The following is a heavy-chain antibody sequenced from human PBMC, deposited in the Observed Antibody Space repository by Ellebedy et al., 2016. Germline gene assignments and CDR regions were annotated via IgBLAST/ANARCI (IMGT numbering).Heavy chain of an antibody. CDR3: ARERVVRGLSYYYYGMDV. J-gene: IGHJ6*02. CDR2: TNHRGSP. CDR1: GGAFSGYY. Sequence: SETLSLXXDVFGGAFSGYYWSCIRQLPGKGPEWRGETNHRGSPNYNPSLKSRVTISVDTSKNQFSLKLSSVTAADTAVYYCARERVVRGLSYYYYGMDVWGQGTTVTVSS. V-gene: IGHV4-34*01. D-gene: IGHD3-10*01.